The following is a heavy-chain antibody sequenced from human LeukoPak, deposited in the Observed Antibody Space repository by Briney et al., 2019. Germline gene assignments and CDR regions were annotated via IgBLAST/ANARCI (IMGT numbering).Heavy chain of an antibody. CDR1: GFTFSSYT. J-gene: IGHJ4*02. CDR3: ARATTYDILTGYFDY. V-gene: IGHV3-21*01. D-gene: IGHD3-9*01. Sequence: GGSLRLSCAASGFTFSSYTMNWVRQAPGKGLEWVSSISSSSSYIYYAESVKGRFTMSRDDAKNSLYLQMNSLRAEDTAVYYCARATTYDILTGYFDYWGQGTLVTVSS. CDR2: ISSSSSYI.